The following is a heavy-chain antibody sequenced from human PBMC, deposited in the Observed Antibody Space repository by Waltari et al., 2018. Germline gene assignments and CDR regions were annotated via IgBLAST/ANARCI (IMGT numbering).Heavy chain of an antibody. CDR2: ISYDGSNK. CDR3: ARDLALIDEDSSGWPD. Sequence: QVQLVESGGGVVQPGRSLRLSCAASGFTFSSYAMHWVRQAPGKGLEWVAVISYDGSNKYYADSVKGRFTISRDNSKNTLYLQMNSLRAEDTAVYYCARDLALIDEDSSGWPDWGQGTLVTVSS. V-gene: IGHV3-30-3*01. J-gene: IGHJ4*02. CDR1: GFTFSSYA. D-gene: IGHD6-19*01.